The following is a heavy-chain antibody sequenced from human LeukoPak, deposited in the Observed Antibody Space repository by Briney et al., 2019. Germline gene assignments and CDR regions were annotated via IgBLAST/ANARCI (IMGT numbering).Heavy chain of an antibody. D-gene: IGHD5-18*01. Sequence: SVKVSCKASGYTFSINYKHWGRHAPGQGHERKGAIHPCGGSTSYAKKFQGRVTMTKDTSMSTAYMELSSLRSEDTAIYYCARMGMDAAMITNFFDYWGQGTLITVSS. V-gene: IGHV1-46*01. J-gene: IGHJ4*02. CDR1: GYTFSINY. CDR3: ARMGMDAAMITNFFDY. CDR2: IHPCGGST.